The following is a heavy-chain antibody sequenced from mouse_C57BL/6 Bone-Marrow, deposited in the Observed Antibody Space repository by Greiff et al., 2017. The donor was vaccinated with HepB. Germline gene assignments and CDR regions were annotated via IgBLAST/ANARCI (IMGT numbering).Heavy chain of an antibody. CDR2: INPSSGYT. CDR1: GYTFTSYR. J-gene: IGHJ2*01. Sequence: VQLVESGAELARPGASVKMSCKASGYTFTSYRMHWVKQRPGQGLEWIGYINPSSGYTKYNQKFKDKATLTADKSSSTAYMQLSSLTSENSAVYYCARDGNYDYWGQGTTLTVSS. CDR3: ARDGNYDY. V-gene: IGHV1-4*01. D-gene: IGHD2-1*01.